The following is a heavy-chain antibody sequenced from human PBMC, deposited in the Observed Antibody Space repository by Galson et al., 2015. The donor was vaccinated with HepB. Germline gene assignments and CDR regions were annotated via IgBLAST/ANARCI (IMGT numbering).Heavy chain of an antibody. CDR2: ISGGSKTI. J-gene: IGHJ4*02. Sequence: SLRLSCAASGFSFSVHSINWVRQAPGKGLQWVSYISGGSKTILYADAVKGRFTISRDNGKNSLYLQMSSLRAEDTAVYYCAREGRITVTIFDYWGQGSLVTVSS. D-gene: IGHD4-17*01. CDR3: AREGRITVTIFDY. CDR1: GFSFSVHS. V-gene: IGHV3-48*01.